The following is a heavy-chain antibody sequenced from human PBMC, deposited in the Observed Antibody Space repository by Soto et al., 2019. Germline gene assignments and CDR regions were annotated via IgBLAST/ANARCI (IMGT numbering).Heavy chain of an antibody. J-gene: IGHJ3*02. D-gene: IGHD3-10*01. V-gene: IGHV3-21*01. CDR2: ISSSGNYI. CDR3: ARGITMVGKAAFDM. CDR1: GFTFSDYT. Sequence: EVQLVESGGGLVKPGGSLRLSCRASGFTFSDYTMNWVRQAPGKGLEWVSSISSSGNYIHYADSVKGRFTISRDNAKNSLYLQMNSLRAEDTAVYYCARGITMVGKAAFDMWGHGTMVTVSS.